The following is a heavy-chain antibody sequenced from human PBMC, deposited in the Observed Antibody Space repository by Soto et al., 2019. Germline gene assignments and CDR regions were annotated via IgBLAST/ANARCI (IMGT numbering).Heavy chain of an antibody. V-gene: IGHV1-69*13. CDR2: IIPIFGTA. CDR3: ASLHLNDYGDPIYFDY. D-gene: IGHD4-17*01. Sequence: ASVKVSCKASGGTFSSYAISWVRQAPGQGLEWMGGIIPIFGTANYAQKFQGRVTITADESTSTAYMELSSLRSEDTAVYYCASLHLNDYGDPIYFDYWGQGTLVTVSS. J-gene: IGHJ4*02. CDR1: GGTFSSYA.